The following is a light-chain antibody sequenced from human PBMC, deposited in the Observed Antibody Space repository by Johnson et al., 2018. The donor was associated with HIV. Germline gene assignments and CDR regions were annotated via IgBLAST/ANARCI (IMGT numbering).Light chain of an antibody. J-gene: IGLJ1*01. CDR2: DNN. CDR1: SSNIGNNY. CDR3: GTWDSSVSAYV. Sequence: QSVLTQPPSVSAAPGQKVTISCSGSSSNIGNNYVSWYQQLPGTAPKLLIYDNNKRPSGTPDRFSGSKSGTSATLGITGLQTGDEADYYCGTWDSSVSAYVFGTGTKVTV. V-gene: IGLV1-51*01.